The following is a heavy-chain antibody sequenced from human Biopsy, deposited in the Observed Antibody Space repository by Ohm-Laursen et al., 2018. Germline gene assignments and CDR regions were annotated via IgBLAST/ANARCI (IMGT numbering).Heavy chain of an antibody. CDR2: VFRNEAT. V-gene: IGHV4-4*07. Sequence: GTLSLTCNVSDGSINDYFWSWVRQPAGKGLEWIGRVFRNEATNYNPSLKNLITISGDTSKNQFSLKLNSVTAADTAVYYCARGDYFDSNGYFWFDPWGQGTLVTVSS. CDR3: ARGDYFDSNGYFWFDP. D-gene: IGHD3-22*01. CDR1: DGSINDYF. J-gene: IGHJ5*02.